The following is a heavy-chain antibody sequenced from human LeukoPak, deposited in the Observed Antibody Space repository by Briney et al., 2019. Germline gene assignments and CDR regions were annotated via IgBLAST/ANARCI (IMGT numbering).Heavy chain of an antibody. J-gene: IGHJ4*02. CDR2: VYDIGST. Sequence: SETLSLTCTVSGGSIGSHYWTWIRQTPGKGLEWIGYVYDIGSTKYNPSLKSRVTISVDTSKNQFSLRLSSVTAADTAVYYCARGGYCSGGSCYNYWGQGTLVTVSS. D-gene: IGHD2-15*01. CDR3: ARGGYCSGGSCYNY. CDR1: GGSIGSHY. V-gene: IGHV4-59*11.